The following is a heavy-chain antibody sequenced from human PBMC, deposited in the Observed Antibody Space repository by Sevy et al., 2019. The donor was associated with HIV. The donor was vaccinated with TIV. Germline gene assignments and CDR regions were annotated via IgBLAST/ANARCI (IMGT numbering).Heavy chain of an antibody. V-gene: IGHV3-21*01. J-gene: IGHJ4*02. Sequence: GGSLRLSCTASGFTFSSFSMSWVRQAPGKGLEWVASINSRSTYIYHADPVKGRFPISRDNAKNSLYLQMNSLSAEDTAVYYCGRDPSRGINAIQDYWGPGTLVTVSS. CDR2: INSRSTYI. CDR1: GFTFSSFS. D-gene: IGHD2-8*01. CDR3: GRDPSRGINAIQDY.